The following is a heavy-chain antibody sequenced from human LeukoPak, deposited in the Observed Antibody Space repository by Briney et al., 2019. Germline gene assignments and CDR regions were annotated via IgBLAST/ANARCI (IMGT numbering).Heavy chain of an antibody. CDR2: ISDSGDRT. V-gene: IGHV3-23*01. Sequence: PGGSLRLSCAVSGITLSNYGMSWVRQAPGKGLEWGAGISDSGDRTNYADSVKGRFTISRDNPKNTLYLQMNSLRAEDTAVYFCAKRGVVIRVILVGFHKEAYYFDSWGQGALVTVSS. J-gene: IGHJ4*02. CDR1: GITLSNYG. D-gene: IGHD3-22*01. CDR3: AKRGVVIRVILVGFHKEAYYFDS.